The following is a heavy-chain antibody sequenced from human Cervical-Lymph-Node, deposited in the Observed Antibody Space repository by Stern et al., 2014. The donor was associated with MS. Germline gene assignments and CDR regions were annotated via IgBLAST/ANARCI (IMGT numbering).Heavy chain of an antibody. CDR2: INPKNGVT. CDR3: ARDSVVEDLDS. V-gene: IGHV1-2*06. J-gene: IGHJ1*01. Sequence: QVQLVQSGAEMKKPGASVRVSCKTSGYTFTGYYVHWVRQAPGQGLEWMGRINPKNGVTNSVQKFQGRVTMTRDTSINTVYMELNDLTPDDTAVYFCARDSVVEDLDSWGQGTLVVVSS. CDR1: GYTFTGYY. D-gene: IGHD2-15*01.